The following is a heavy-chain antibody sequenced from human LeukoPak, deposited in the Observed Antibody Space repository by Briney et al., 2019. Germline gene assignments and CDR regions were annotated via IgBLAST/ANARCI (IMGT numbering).Heavy chain of an antibody. V-gene: IGHV4-4*07. CDR3: ARVGYSYGFGYYYGMYV. J-gene: IGHJ6*02. CDR1: GGSISSYY. D-gene: IGHD5-18*01. CDR2: IYTSGST. Sequence: SETLSLTCTVSGGSISSYYWSWIRQPAGKGLEWIGRIYTSGSTNYNPSLKSRVTMSVDTSKNQFSLKLSSVTAADTAVYYCARVGYSYGFGYYYGMYVWGQGTTVTVSS.